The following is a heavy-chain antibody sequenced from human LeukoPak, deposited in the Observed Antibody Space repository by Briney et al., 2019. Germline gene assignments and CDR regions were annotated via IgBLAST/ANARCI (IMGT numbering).Heavy chain of an antibody. D-gene: IGHD1-26*01. V-gene: IGHV3-23*01. CDR2: ISGSGYST. CDR3: AQWSRYFDY. CDR1: GFTFNNYA. J-gene: IGHJ4*02. Sequence: PGGSLRLSCVASGFTFNNYAMTWVRQAPGKGQEWVSAISGSGYSTYYADSVKGRFTISRDNSKNTLYLQMNSLRAEDTALYFCAQWSRYFDYWGQGTLVTVSS.